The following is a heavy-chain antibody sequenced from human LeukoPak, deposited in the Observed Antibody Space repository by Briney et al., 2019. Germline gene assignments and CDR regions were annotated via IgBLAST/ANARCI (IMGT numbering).Heavy chain of an antibody. CDR3: ARPRYGGNGRNWFDP. D-gene: IGHD4-23*01. Sequence: PSETLSLTCTVSGGSISSSSYYWDWIRQPPGKGLEWIGNIYYGGSTYYNPSLKSRVTISIDTSKNQFSLKLSSVTAADTAVYYCARPRYGGNGRNWFDPWGQGTLVTVSS. J-gene: IGHJ5*02. V-gene: IGHV4-39*01. CDR1: GGSISSSSYY. CDR2: IYYGGST.